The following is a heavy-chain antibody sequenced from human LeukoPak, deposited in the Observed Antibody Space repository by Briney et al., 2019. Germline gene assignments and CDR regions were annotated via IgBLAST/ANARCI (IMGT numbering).Heavy chain of an antibody. D-gene: IGHD4-11*01. CDR2: INPSGGST. CDR1: GYTFTGYY. CDR3: ASTGENYSNYPPPPFYYY. J-gene: IGHJ4*02. Sequence: ASVKVSCKASGYTFTGYYMHWVRQAPGQGLEWMGIINPSGGSTNYAQKFQGRVTITADESTSTAYMELSSLRSEDTAVYYCASTGENYSNYPPPPFYYYWGQGTLVTVSS. V-gene: IGHV1-46*01.